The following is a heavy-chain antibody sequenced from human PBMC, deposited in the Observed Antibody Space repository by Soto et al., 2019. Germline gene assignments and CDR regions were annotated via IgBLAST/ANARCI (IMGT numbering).Heavy chain of an antibody. Sequence: ASVKVSCKASGYTFTSYAMHWVRQAPGQRLEWMGWINAGNGNTKYSQKIQGRVTITRDTSASTAYMELSSLRSEDTAVYYCARSSGVYDILAWGQGTLVTVSS. CDR2: INAGNGNT. CDR3: ARSSGVYDILA. D-gene: IGHD3-9*01. V-gene: IGHV1-3*01. CDR1: GYTFTSYA. J-gene: IGHJ5*02.